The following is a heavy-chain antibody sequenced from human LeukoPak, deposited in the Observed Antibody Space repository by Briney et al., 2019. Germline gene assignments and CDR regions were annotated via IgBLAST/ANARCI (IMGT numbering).Heavy chain of an antibody. J-gene: IGHJ5*02. CDR2: IYYSGST. D-gene: IGHD4-23*01. V-gene: IGHV4-59*01. CDR1: GGSISSYY. CDR3: AREDDGVNSLWFDP. Sequence: SETLTLTCTVSGGSISSYYWSWVRQPPGKGLEWIGYIYYSGSTNYNPSLKSRVTISVDTSRNQFSLKLSSVTAADTAVYYCAREDDGVNSLWFDPWGQGTLVTVSS.